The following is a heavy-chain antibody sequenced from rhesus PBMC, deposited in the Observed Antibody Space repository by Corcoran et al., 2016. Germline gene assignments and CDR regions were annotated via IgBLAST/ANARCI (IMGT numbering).Heavy chain of an antibody. D-gene: IGHD1-26*01. CDR1: GGSISNNY. CDR3: ARDWADNWNYGYFDL. J-gene: IGHJ2*01. CDR2: ISGSGGST. V-gene: IGHV4-173*01. Sequence: QLQLQESGPGLVKPSETLSLTCAVSGGSISNNYWSWIRQPPGKGLEWIGRISGSGGSTDYKPSLKSRVTISTYTSKNQFSLKVSSVTAADTAVYYCARDWADNWNYGYFDLWGPGTPITISS.